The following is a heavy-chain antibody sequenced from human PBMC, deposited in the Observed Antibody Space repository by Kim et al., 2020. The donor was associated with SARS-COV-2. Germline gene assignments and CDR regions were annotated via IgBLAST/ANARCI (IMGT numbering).Heavy chain of an antibody. CDR2: ISSSGSTI. J-gene: IGHJ6*02. D-gene: IGHD3-10*01. V-gene: IGHV3-11*04. Sequence: GGSLRLSCAASGFTFSDYYMSWIRQAPGKGLEWVSYISSSGSTIYYADSVKGRFTISRDNAKNSLYLQMNSLRAEDTAVYYCARVLNYGSGSYYEASAGYYGMDVWGQGTTVTVSS. CDR3: ARVLNYGSGSYYEASAGYYGMDV. CDR1: GFTFSDYY.